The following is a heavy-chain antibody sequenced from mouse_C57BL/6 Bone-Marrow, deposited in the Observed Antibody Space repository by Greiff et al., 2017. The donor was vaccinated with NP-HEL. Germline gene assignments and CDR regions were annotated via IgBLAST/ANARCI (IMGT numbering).Heavy chain of an antibody. CDR1: GYTFTSYW. V-gene: IGHV1-50*01. CDR3: ARDGSKD. J-gene: IGHJ2*01. Sequence: QVQLQQPGAELVKPGASVKLSCKASGYTFTSYWMQWVKQRPGQGLEWIGEIDPSDSYTNYNQKFKGKATLTVGTSSSTAYMQLSSLTSEDSAVYYCARDGSKDWGQGTTLTVSS. CDR2: IDPSDSYT. D-gene: IGHD1-1*01.